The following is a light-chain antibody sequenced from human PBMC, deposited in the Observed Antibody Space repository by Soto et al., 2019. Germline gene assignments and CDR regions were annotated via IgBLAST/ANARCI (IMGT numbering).Light chain of an antibody. V-gene: IGKV1-5*03. J-gene: IGKJ1*01. CDR2: KAS. CDR1: XXXXXX. CDR3: QQYGSSSPWT. Sequence: DIQMTQSPPTLSASVGDRVTITCRASXXXXXXXARYQQKPWKAHKLLLYKASSLETGVPSRFXXXXSXXXXXXXXXXXQPDDFASYXCQQYGSSSPWTFGQGTKVEIK.